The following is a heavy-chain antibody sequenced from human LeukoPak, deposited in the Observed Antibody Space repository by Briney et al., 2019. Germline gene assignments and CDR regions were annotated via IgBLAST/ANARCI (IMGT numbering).Heavy chain of an antibody. Sequence: GGSLRLSCAASGFSFSTYSMNWVRQAPGKGLEWVSSISRNSRYIYYADSMRGRFTISRDNAKNSLYLQMNSLKPEDTAVYYCARDGVGRSSATPGAWGQGTLVTVSS. V-gene: IGHV3-21*06. CDR2: ISRNSRYI. J-gene: IGHJ5*02. D-gene: IGHD2-2*01. CDR1: GFSFSTYS. CDR3: ARDGVGRSSATPGA.